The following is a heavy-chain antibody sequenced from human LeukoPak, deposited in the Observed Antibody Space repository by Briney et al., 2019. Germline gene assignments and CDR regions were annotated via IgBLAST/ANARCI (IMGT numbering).Heavy chain of an antibody. CDR1: GGSISSGSYY. J-gene: IGHJ3*02. D-gene: IGHD3-3*01. Sequence: KSSQTLSLTCTVSGGSISSGSYYWSWTRQPAGKGLEWIGRIYTSGSTNYNPSLKTRVTISVDTSKNQFSLKLSSVTAADTAVYYCAITAYYDFWSGYPLFDIWGQGTMVTVSS. V-gene: IGHV4-61*02. CDR3: AITAYYDFWSGYPLFDI. CDR2: IYTSGST.